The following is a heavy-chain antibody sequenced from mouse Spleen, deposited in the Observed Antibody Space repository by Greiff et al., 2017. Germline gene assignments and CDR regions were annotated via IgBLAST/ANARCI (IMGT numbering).Heavy chain of an antibody. CDR2: IYPGDGDT. CDR3: ARGAITTRNYYAMDY. Sequence: QVQLQQSGPELVKPGASVKISCKASGYAFSSSWMNWVKQRPGKGLEWIGRIYPGDGDTNYNGKFKGKATLTADKSSSTAYMQLSSLTSEDSAVYFCARGAITTRNYYAMDYWGQGTSVTVSS. CDR1: GYAFSSSW. J-gene: IGHJ4*01. V-gene: IGHV1-82*01. D-gene: IGHD2-4*01.